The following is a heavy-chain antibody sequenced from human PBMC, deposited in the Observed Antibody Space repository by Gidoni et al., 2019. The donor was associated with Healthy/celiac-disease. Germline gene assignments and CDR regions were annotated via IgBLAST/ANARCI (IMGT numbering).Heavy chain of an antibody. J-gene: IGHJ4*02. CDR2: ISSSSSYI. D-gene: IGHD3-10*01. CDR3: ARATLLWFGEGDY. Sequence: EVQLVESGGGLVKPGGSLRLSCAASGFTSSSYSMNWVRQAPGKGLEWVSSISSSSSYIYYADSVKGRFTISRENAKNSLYLQMNSLRAEDTAVYYCARATLLWFGEGDYWGQGTLVTVSS. V-gene: IGHV3-21*01. CDR1: GFTSSSYS.